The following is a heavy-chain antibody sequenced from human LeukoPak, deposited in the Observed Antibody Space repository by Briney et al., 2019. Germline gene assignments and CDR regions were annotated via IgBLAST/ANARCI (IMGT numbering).Heavy chain of an antibody. CDR3: AREGGYSGYDSDY. CDR1: GYTFTSYG. D-gene: IGHD5-12*01. Sequence: ASVKVSCKASGYTFTSYGISWARQAPGQGLEWMGWISAYNGNTNYAQKLQGRVTMTTDTSTSTAHMELRSLRSDDTAVYYCAREGGYSGYDSDYWGQGTLVTVSS. V-gene: IGHV1-18*01. J-gene: IGHJ4*02. CDR2: ISAYNGNT.